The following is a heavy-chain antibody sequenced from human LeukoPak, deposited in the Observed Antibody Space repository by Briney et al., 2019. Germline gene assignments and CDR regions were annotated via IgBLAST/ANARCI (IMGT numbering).Heavy chain of an antibody. CDR3: ARGKGLHTFDY. J-gene: IGHJ4*02. V-gene: IGHV3-66*01. CDR2: SYSGET. D-gene: IGHD2-15*01. CDR1: GFTVSNNY. Sequence: GGSLRLSCAASGFTVSNNYMSWVRQAPGRLEWLSVSYSGETQYADSVKGRFTISRDDSKNTVYLQMNSLRDEDTAVYYCARGKGLHTFDYWGQGTLVTVSS.